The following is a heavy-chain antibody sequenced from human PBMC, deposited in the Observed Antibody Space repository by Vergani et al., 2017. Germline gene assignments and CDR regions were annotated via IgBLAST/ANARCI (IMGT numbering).Heavy chain of an antibody. V-gene: IGHV4-59*01. CDR1: GGSISSYY. Sequence: QVQLQESGPGLVKPSETLSLTCTVSGGSISSYYWSWIRQPPGKGLEWIGYIYYSGSTNYNPSLKSRVTISVDTSKNQFSLKLSSVTAADTAVYYCARGVVVVAAAHYFDYWGQGTTVTVSS. J-gene: IGHJ4*03. D-gene: IGHD2-15*01. CDR2: IYYSGST. CDR3: ARGVVVVAAAHYFDY.